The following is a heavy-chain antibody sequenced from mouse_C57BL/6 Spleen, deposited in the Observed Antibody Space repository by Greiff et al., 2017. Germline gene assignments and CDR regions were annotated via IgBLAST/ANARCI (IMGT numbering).Heavy chain of an antibody. V-gene: IGHV1-69*01. CDR1: GYTFTSYW. D-gene: IGHD1-1*01. CDR3: ASPGSSPNYYAMDY. Sequence: QVQLQQPGAELVMPGASVKLSCTASGYTFTSYWMHWVKQRPGQGLEWIGEIDPSDSYTNYNQKFKGKSTLTVDKSSSTAYMQLSSLTSEDSAVYDCASPGSSPNYYAMDYWGQGTSVTVSS. J-gene: IGHJ4*01. CDR2: IDPSDSYT.